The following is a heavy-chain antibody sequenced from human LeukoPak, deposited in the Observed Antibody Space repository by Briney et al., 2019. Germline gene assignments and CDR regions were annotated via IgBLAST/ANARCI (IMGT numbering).Heavy chain of an antibody. CDR2: INHSGST. Sequence: PSETLSLTCAVYGESFSADSWNWIRQSPGKGLEWIGEINHSGSTNYNPSLKSRVTISVDTSKNQTSKRQFSLKLNSVTAADTAVYYCTRERSTPGINWFDPWGQGTLVTVSS. V-gene: IGHV4-34*01. D-gene: IGHD2-2*01. J-gene: IGHJ5*02. CDR1: GESFSADS. CDR3: TRERSTPGINWFDP.